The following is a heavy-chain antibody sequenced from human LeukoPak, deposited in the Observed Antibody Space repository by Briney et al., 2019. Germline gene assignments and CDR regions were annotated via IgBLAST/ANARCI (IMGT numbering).Heavy chain of an antibody. CDR2: IYSGGST. Sequence: GGSLRLSWAASGFTVSSNYMSWVRQAPGKGLEWVSVIYSGGSTYYADSVKGRFTISRDNSKNTLYLQMNSLRAEDTAVYYCARDSSTVTFDYWGQGALVTVSS. V-gene: IGHV3-53*01. D-gene: IGHD4-17*01. CDR1: GFTVSSNY. CDR3: ARDSSTVTFDY. J-gene: IGHJ4*02.